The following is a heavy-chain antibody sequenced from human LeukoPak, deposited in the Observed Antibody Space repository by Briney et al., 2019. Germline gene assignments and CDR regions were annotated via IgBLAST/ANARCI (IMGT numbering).Heavy chain of an antibody. CDR1: GFTFTSSA. Sequence: TSVKVSCKASGFTFTSSAMQWVRQARGQRLEWIGWIVVGSDNTNHAQKFQERVTITRDMSTSTAYMELSSLRSEDTAVYYCAAGTPNIVAHDAFDIWGQRTMVTVSS. V-gene: IGHV1-58*02. D-gene: IGHD5-12*01. CDR2: IVVGSDNT. CDR3: AAGTPNIVAHDAFDI. J-gene: IGHJ3*02.